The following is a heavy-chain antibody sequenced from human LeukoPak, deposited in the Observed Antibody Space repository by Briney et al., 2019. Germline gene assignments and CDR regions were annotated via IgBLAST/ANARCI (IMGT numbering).Heavy chain of an antibody. CDR2: IKSKTDGGTT. D-gene: IGHD3-10*01. J-gene: IGHJ4*02. CDR3: TTTLWFGELPYIN. V-gene: IGHV3-15*01. CDR1: GFTFSNAW. Sequence: GGSLRLSCAASGFTFSNAWMSWVRQAPGKGLEWVGRIKSKTDGGTTDYAAPVKGRFTISRDDSKNTLYLQMNSLKTEDTAVYYCTTTLWFGELPYINWGQGTLATVSS.